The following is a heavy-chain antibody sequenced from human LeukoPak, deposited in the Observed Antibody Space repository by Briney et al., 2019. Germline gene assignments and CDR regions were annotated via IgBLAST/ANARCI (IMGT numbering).Heavy chain of an antibody. CDR1: GFTFSSYW. J-gene: IGHJ4*02. CDR3: ARGDQLGDFDY. D-gene: IGHD2-2*01. CDR2: INTDGSST. Sequence: GGSLRLSCAASGFTFSSYWMHWVRQAPGKGLVWVSRINTDGSSTSYADSVKGRFTISRDNAKNTLYLQMNSLRAEDTAVYYCARGDQLGDFDYWGQGTLVTVSS. V-gene: IGHV3-74*01.